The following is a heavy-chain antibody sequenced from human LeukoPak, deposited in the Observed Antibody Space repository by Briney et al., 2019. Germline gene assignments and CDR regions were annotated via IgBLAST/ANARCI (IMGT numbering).Heavy chain of an antibody. V-gene: IGHV3-30*18. D-gene: IGHD3-22*01. CDR1: GFTFSSYG. J-gene: IGHJ4*02. CDR2: ISYDGSNK. CDR3: AKAHDYYDSSGYAPGFDY. Sequence: GGSLRLSCAASGFTFSSYGMHWVRQAPGKGLEWVAVISYDGSNKYYADSVKGRFTISRDNSKNTLYLQMNSLRAEDTAAYYCAKAHDYYDSSGYAPGFDYWGQGTLVTVSS.